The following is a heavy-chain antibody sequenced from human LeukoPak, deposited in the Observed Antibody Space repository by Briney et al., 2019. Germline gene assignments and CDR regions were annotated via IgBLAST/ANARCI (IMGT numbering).Heavy chain of an antibody. CDR2: IKQDGSDK. D-gene: IGHD2-15*01. J-gene: IGHJ4*02. Sequence: GGSLRLSCAASGFTFSSYWMSWVRQAPGKGLEWVANIKQDGSDKYYVDSVKGRFTISRDNAKNSLSLQMDSLRAEDTAVYYCANLAPRGLWYFDSWGQGTLVTVSS. V-gene: IGHV3-7*01. CDR1: GFTFSSYW. CDR3: ANLAPRGLWYFDS.